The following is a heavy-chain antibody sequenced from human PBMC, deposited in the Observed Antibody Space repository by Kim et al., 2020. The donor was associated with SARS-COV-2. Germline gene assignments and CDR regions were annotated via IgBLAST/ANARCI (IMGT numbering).Heavy chain of an antibody. CDR1: GYTFTSYY. CDR2: INPSGGST. Sequence: ASVKVSCKASGYTFTSYYMHWVRQAPGQGLEWMGIINPSGGSTSYAQKFQGRVTMTRDTSTSTVYMELSSLRSEDTAVYYCARREKVLLERLDYYYYMDVWGKGTTVTVSS. V-gene: IGHV1-46*01. J-gene: IGHJ6*03. CDR3: ARREKVLLERLDYYYYMDV. D-gene: IGHD1-1*01.